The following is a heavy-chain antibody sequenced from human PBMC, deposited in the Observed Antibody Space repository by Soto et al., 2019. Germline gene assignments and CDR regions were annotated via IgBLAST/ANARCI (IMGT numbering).Heavy chain of an antibody. D-gene: IGHD2-8*02. Sequence: QVQLRESGPGLVKPSDTLSLTCAVSGYSISGDNWWGWIRQPPGRGLEWIGYISSGGNTHFNAALESRLIMSVDTSKNQFSLRLNSVTAVDTAVYYCAIKTGGHCTFADWGQGTLVTVSS. V-gene: IGHV4-28*01. CDR2: ISSGGNT. J-gene: IGHJ4*02. CDR1: GYSISGDNW. CDR3: AIKTGGHCTFAD.